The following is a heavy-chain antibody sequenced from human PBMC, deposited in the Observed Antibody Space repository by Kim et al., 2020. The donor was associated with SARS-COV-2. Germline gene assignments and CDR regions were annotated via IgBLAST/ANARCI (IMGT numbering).Heavy chain of an antibody. V-gene: IGHV1-3*01. CDR1: GYTFTSYA. Sequence: ASVKVSCKASGYTFTSYAMHWVRQAPGQRLEWMGWINAGNGNTKYSQKFQGRVTITRDTSASTAYMELSSLRSEDTAVYYCARDRCSSWYYDYYYGMDVWGQGTTVTVSS. J-gene: IGHJ6*02. CDR3: ARDRCSSWYYDYYYGMDV. D-gene: IGHD6-13*01. CDR2: INAGNGNT.